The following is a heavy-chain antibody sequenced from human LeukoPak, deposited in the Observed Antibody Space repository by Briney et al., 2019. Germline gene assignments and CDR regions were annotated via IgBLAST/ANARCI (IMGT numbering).Heavy chain of an antibody. CDR3: AREDNDDYYYYGMDV. Sequence: GASVKVSCKASGYTFTSYYMHWVRQAPGQGLEWMGIINPSGGSTSYAQKFQGRVTMITDTSTNTAYMELRSLRSDDTAVYYCAREDNDDYYYYGMDVWGQGTAVTVSS. CDR2: INPSGGST. J-gene: IGHJ6*02. CDR1: GYTFTSYY. D-gene: IGHD1-1*01. V-gene: IGHV1-46*01.